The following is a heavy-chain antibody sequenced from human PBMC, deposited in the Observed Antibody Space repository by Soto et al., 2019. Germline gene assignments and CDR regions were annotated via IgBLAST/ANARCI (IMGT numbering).Heavy chain of an antibody. J-gene: IGHJ5*02. V-gene: IGHV4-34*01. Sequence: QVQLQQWGAGLLKPSETLSLTCAVYGGSFSGYYWSWIRQPPGKGLEWIGEINHSGSTNYNPSLKSRVTISVDTSKNQFSLKLSSGTAADTAVYYCARGSGNCSGGSCYSVFDPWGQGTLVTVSS. CDR2: INHSGST. D-gene: IGHD2-15*01. CDR3: ARGSGNCSGGSCYSVFDP. CDR1: GGSFSGYY.